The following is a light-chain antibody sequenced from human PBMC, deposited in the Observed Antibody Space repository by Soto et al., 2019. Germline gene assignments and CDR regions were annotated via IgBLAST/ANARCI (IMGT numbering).Light chain of an antibody. CDR2: GGS. CDR1: QSVSSSY. V-gene: IGKV3-20*01. Sequence: EVVLTQSPGTLSLSPGERATLSCRASQSVSSSYLTWYQQRPGQAPRLVIYGGSRRATGIPDRFSGSGSGTDFPLTISRLEPEDFAVYYCQQYSASPISFGQGTRLEIK. CDR3: QQYSASPIS. J-gene: IGKJ5*01.